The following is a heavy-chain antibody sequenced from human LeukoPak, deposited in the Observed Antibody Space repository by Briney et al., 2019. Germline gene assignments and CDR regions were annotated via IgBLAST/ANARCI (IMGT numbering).Heavy chain of an antibody. CDR3: ARDLILTTYYYDSSGSNWFDP. D-gene: IGHD3-22*01. CDR1: GGSISSYY. V-gene: IGHV4-4*07. J-gene: IGHJ5*02. Sequence: PSETLPLTCTVSGGSISSYYWSWIRQPAGKGLEWIGRIYTSGSTNYNPSLKSRVTMSVDTSKNQFSLKLSSVTAADTAVYYCARDLILTTYYYDSSGSNWFDPWGQGTLVTVSS. CDR2: IYTSGST.